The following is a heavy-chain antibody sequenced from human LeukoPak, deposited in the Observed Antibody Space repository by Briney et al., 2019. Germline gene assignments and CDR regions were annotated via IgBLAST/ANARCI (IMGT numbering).Heavy chain of an antibody. J-gene: IGHJ4*02. Sequence: GGSLRLSCAASGFTFSSYGIHWVRQAPGKGLEWVAVISYDGSNKYYADSVKGRFTISRDNSKNTLYQQMNSLRAEDTAVYYCAALPAVASIISDYWGQGTLVTVSS. CDR1: GFTFSSYG. CDR2: ISYDGSNK. CDR3: AALPAVASIISDY. V-gene: IGHV3-30*03. D-gene: IGHD5-12*01.